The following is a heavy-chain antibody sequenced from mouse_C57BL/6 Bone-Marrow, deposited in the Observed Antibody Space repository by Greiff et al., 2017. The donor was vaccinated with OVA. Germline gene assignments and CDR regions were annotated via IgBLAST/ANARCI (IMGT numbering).Heavy chain of an antibody. CDR1: GYAFTNYL. V-gene: IGHV1-54*01. CDR2: INPGSGGT. Sequence: VQVVESGAELVRPGTSVKVSCKASGYAFTNYLIEWVKQRPGQGLEWIGVINPGSGGTNYNEKFKGKATLTADKSSSTAYMQLSSLTSEDSAVYFCARSYYGSSYYFDYWGQGTTLTVSS. J-gene: IGHJ2*01. D-gene: IGHD1-1*01. CDR3: ARSYYGSSYYFDY.